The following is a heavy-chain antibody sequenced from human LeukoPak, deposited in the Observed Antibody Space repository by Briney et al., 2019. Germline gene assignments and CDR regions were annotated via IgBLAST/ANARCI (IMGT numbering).Heavy chain of an antibody. D-gene: IGHD3-22*01. Sequence: PSETLSLTCTVSGGSISSSSYYWGWIRQPPGKGLEWIGNIYYSGSTYYNPSLKSRVTISVDTSKNQFSLKLSSVTAADTAVYYCATRWRSVYYYESSGYPRAFAFWGQGTMVTISS. CDR3: ATRWRSVYYYESSGYPRAFAF. CDR1: GGSISSSSYY. CDR2: IYYSGST. J-gene: IGHJ3*01. V-gene: IGHV4-39*07.